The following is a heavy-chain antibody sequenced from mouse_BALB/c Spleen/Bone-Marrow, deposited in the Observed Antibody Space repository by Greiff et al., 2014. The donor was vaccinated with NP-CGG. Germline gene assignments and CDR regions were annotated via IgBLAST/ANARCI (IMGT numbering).Heavy chain of an antibody. D-gene: IGHD2-4*01. CDR3: ANYDYGWYFDV. CDR1: GFNIKDTY. J-gene: IGHJ1*01. V-gene: IGHV14-3*02. Sequence: VQLQQSGAELVKPGASVKLSCTASGFNIKDTYMHWVKQRPEQGLEWIGRIDPANGNTKYDPKFQRKATITADTSSNTAYLQLSSLTSEDTAVYYCANYDYGWYFDVWGAGTTVTVSS. CDR2: IDPANGNT.